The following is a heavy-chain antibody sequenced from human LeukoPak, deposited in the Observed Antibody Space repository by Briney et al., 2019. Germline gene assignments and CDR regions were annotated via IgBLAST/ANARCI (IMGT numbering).Heavy chain of an antibody. CDR3: ARDGRGLWFGELLLDY. D-gene: IGHD3-10*01. V-gene: IGHV4-39*07. Sequence: SETLSLTCTVSGGSISSSSYYWGWIRQPPGKGLEWIGSIFYSGSTYYNPSLQSRVTISVDTSKNQFSLKLSSVTAADTAVYYCARDGRGLWFGELLLDYWGQGTLVTVSS. CDR2: IFYSGST. J-gene: IGHJ4*02. CDR1: GGSISSSSYY.